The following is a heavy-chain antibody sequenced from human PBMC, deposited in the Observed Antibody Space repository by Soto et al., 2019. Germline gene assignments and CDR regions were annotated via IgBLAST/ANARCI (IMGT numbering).Heavy chain of an antibody. CDR2: IWYDGSNK. V-gene: IGHV3-33*01. Sequence: QVQLVESGGGVVQPGRSLRLSCAASGFTFSSYGMHWVRQAPGKGLEWVAVIWYDGSNKYYADSVKGRFTISRDNSKNTLYLQMNSLRAEDTAVYYCARGVGWNFYVDIVATTTNPPYYMDVWGKGTTVTVSS. J-gene: IGHJ6*03. CDR3: ARGVGWNFYVDIVATTTNPPYYMDV. CDR1: GFTFSSYG. D-gene: IGHD5-12*01.